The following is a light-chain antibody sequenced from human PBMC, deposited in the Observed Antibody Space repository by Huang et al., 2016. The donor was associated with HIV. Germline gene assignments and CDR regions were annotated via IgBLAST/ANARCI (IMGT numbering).Light chain of an antibody. J-gene: IGKJ4*01. CDR1: QSLLHSDGKTY. Sequence: NQTPLSLSVTPGQPASISCKSSQSLLHSDGKTYLYWYVQKAGHSPQLLMYEVPNRFSGVPERFSGSGSGTSFTLKISRVEAEDVGIYYCMQGIHLSSPFGGGTKIEI. CDR2: EVP. CDR3: MQGIHLSSP. V-gene: IGKV2-29*02.